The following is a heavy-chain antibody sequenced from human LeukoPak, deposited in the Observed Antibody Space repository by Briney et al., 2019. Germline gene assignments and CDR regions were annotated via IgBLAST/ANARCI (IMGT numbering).Heavy chain of an antibody. CDR1: GGSISNNNYY. D-gene: IGHD3-22*01. J-gene: IGHJ4*02. V-gene: IGHV4-39*02. Sequence: PSETLSLTCTVSGGSISNNNYYWAWLRQPPGKGLECIDSIYYSGSPYYNPSLKSRVTISVDTSKNQFSLKLSSVTAADTAVYYCAREGWGYNDGRGSFDYWGQGTLVTISS. CDR2: IYYSGSP. CDR3: AREGWGYNDGRGSFDY.